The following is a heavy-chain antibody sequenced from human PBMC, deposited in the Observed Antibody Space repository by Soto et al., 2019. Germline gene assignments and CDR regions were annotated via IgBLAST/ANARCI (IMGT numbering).Heavy chain of an antibody. Sequence: SVKVSCKASGFTFTSSAVQWVRQARGQRLEWIGWIVVGSGNTNYAQKFQERVTITRDMSTSTAYMELSSLRSEDTAVYYCSATSLSIDDSSGPAFNYWGQGTLVTVSS. V-gene: IGHV1-58*01. CDR2: IVVGSGNT. D-gene: IGHD3-22*01. CDR1: GFTFTSSA. J-gene: IGHJ4*02. CDR3: SATSLSIDDSSGPAFNY.